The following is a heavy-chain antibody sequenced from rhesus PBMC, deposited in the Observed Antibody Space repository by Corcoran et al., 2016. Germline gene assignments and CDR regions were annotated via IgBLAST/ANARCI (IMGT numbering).Heavy chain of an antibody. CDR2: IYGSGTST. J-gene: IGHJ4*01. CDR3: ARVGAAVDY. V-gene: IGHV4S10*01. Sequence: QVQLQESGPGVVKPSETLSLTCAVSGGSISDSYRWSWIRQPPGKGLEWIGYIYGSGTSTNYNSSLKSRVTVSKDTSKNQFSLKLSAVTAADTAVYYCARVGAAVDYWGQGVLVTVSS. CDR1: GGSISDSYR. D-gene: IGHD6-43*01.